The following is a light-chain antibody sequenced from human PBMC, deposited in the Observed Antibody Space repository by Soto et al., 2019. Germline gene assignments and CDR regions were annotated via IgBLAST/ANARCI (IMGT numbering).Light chain of an antibody. CDR3: QQSYNNQALT. Sequence: DIQMTQSPSSLSASVGDRVAITCRASQNIRNYLNWYQQKPGKAPKVLIYGAASLQSGVPSRFSGSGSGTNFTLTINSLQPEDYATYYCQQSYNNQALTFGGGTKVDIK. CDR2: GAA. V-gene: IGKV1-39*01. J-gene: IGKJ4*01. CDR1: QNIRNY.